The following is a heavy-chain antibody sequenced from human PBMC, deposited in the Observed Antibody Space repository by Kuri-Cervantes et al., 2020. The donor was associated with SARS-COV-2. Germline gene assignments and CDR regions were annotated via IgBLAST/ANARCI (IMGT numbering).Heavy chain of an antibody. D-gene: IGHD1-26*01. CDR3: ARESGPSGNYLSDYDFHYMAV. Sequence: ASVKVSCKASGYTFTSHGISWVRQAPGQGLEWMGWISAYNGNTNYAQKFQGRVTMTTDTSTSTAYMELRSLRSDDTAVYYCARESGPSGNYLSDYDFHYMAVWGKGTTVTVSS. CDR2: ISAYNGNT. CDR1: GYTFTSHG. V-gene: IGHV1-18*01. J-gene: IGHJ6*03.